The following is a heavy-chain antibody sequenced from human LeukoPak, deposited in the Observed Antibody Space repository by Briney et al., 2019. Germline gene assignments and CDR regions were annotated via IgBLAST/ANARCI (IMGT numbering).Heavy chain of an antibody. CDR1: EFTFSSCA. D-gene: IGHD5-24*01. J-gene: IGHJ4*02. CDR3: AKARGRDGYKDELDY. Sequence: GGSLRLSCAASEFTFSSCAMSWVRQAPGEGLEWVSVISGSGGSTYYADSVKGRFTISRDNSKNTLYLQMNSLRAEDTAVYYCAKARGRDGYKDELDYWGQGTLVTVSS. CDR2: ISGSGGST. V-gene: IGHV3-23*01.